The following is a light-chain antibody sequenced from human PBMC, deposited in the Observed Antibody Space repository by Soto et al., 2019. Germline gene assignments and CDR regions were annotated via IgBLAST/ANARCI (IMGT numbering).Light chain of an antibody. CDR3: QQYGRPSNT. CDR1: QSVSSNF. J-gene: IGKJ3*01. V-gene: IGKV3-20*01. CDR2: GAS. Sequence: ESVLTQSPGTLSLSPGEKATLSCRAGQSVSSNFLAWYQQKPGQAPRLLIYGASNRATGIPDRFSGSGSGTDFTLTISRLEPEDFAMYYCQQYGRPSNTFGSGTKVD.